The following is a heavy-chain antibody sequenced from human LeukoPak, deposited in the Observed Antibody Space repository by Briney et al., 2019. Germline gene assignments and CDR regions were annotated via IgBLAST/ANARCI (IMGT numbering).Heavy chain of an antibody. CDR2: ISAYNGNT. Sequence: ASVKVSCKASGYTFTSYGISWVRQAPGQGLEWMGWISAYNGNTNYAQKLQGRVTMTTDTSTSTAYMELRSLRSEDTAVYYCARDSVTPIAAAGTLDYWGQGTLVTVSS. D-gene: IGHD6-13*01. CDR1: GYTFTSYG. V-gene: IGHV1-18*04. J-gene: IGHJ4*02. CDR3: ARDSVTPIAAAGTLDY.